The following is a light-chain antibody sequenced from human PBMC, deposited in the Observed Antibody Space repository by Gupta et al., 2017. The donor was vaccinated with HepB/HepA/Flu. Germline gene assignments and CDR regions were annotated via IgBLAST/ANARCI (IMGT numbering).Light chain of an antibody. Sequence: QSALTQPPSASGSPGQSVTISCTGTSSDVGGYNYVSCYQQHPGKAPKLMIYDVSKRPSGVPDRFSGSKSGTTASLTVSGLQAEDDAYYYCSSYAGSNNLIFGGGTKLTVL. V-gene: IGLV2-8*01. CDR2: DVS. J-gene: IGLJ2*01. CDR3: SSYAGSNNLI. CDR1: SSDVGGYNY.